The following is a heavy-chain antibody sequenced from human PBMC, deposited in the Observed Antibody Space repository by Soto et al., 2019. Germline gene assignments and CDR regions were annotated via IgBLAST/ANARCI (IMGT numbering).Heavy chain of an antibody. V-gene: IGHV3-7*01. CDR2: IKQDGSEK. CDR1: GFTFSSYW. CDR3: ATRYSSSWYHTQDDY. Sequence: GSLRLSCAASGFTFSSYWMSWVRQAPGKGLEWVANIKQDGSEKYYVDSVKGRFTISRDNAKNSLYLQMNSLRAEDTAVYYCATRYSSSWYHTQDDYWGQGTLVTVSS. J-gene: IGHJ4*02. D-gene: IGHD6-13*01.